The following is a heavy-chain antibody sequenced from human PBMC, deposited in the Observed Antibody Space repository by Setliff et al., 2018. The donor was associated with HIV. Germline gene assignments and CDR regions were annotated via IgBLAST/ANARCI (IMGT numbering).Heavy chain of an antibody. CDR2: IYYSGST. CDR1: GGSISSSSYY. D-gene: IGHD6-19*01. CDR3: ARRAVAGTSFDY. Sequence: TLSLTCTVSGGSISSSSYYWGWIRQPPGKGLEWIGSIYYSGSTYYNPSLESRVTISVDTSKNHFSLRLSSVTAADTAVYYCARRAVAGTSFDYWGQGTLVTVSS. J-gene: IGHJ4*02. V-gene: IGHV4-39*02.